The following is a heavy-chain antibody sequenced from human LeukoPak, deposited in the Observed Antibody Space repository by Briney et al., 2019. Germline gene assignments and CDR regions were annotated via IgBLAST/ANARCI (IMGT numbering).Heavy chain of an antibody. Sequence: GGSLRLSCAASGFTFSNAWMNWVRQAPGKGLEWVGRIKSKTDGETTDYAAPVKGRFTISRDDSKNTLYLQMNSLKTEDTAVYYCTTDLDGDIVATEANWFDPWGQGTLVTVSS. D-gene: IGHD5-12*01. CDR3: TTDLDGDIVATEANWFDP. V-gene: IGHV3-15*07. J-gene: IGHJ5*02. CDR2: IKSKTDGETT. CDR1: GFTFSNAW.